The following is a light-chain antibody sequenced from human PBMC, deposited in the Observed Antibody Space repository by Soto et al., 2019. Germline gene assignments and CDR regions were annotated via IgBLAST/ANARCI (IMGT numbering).Light chain of an antibody. J-gene: IGKJ2*01. CDR1: QSISSW. Sequence: DIQMTQSPSTLSASVGDRVTITCRASQSISSWLAWYQQKPGKAPKLLIYKASSLVSGVPSRFSGSGSRTEFTITISSLQPDDFATYYCQQYNSYSVTFGQGTKLEIK. CDR2: KAS. V-gene: IGKV1-5*03. CDR3: QQYNSYSVT.